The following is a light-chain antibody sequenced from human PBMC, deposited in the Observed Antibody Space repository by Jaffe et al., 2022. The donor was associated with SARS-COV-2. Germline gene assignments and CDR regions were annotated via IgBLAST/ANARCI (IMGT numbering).Light chain of an antibody. CDR1: QNIRTS. Sequence: IVLTQSPVTLSLSPGDRATVSCWASQNIRTSLAWYQLRPGQAPRLLIYDASTRATGIPGRFSGSGSGTDFTLTISSLEPEDFAVYYCQQRGNWPLTFGGGTTVE. CDR3: QQRGNWPLT. CDR2: DAS. V-gene: IGKV3-11*01. J-gene: IGKJ4*01.